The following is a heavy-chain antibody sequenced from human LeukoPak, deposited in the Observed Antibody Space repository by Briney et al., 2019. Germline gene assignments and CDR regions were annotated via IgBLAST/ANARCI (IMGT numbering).Heavy chain of an antibody. CDR3: AKGPSITAVTDY. CDR1: GFTFDDYA. D-gene: IGHD6-13*01. CDR2: ISWNSGSV. Sequence: GGSLRLSCAASGFTFDDYAMHWVRQAPGKGLEWVSGISWNSGSVVYAESVKGRFTISRDNAKNALYLQMNSLRTEDTALYYCAKGPSITAVTDYWGQGTLVTVSS. J-gene: IGHJ4*02. V-gene: IGHV3-9*01.